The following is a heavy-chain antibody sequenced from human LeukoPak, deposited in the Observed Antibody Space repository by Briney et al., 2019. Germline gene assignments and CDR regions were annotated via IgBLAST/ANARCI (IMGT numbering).Heavy chain of an antibody. D-gene: IGHD5-18*01. CDR2: IWYDGSNK. CDR3: ARDGVLLFGYSYGSRMDY. CDR1: GFTFSFYW. V-gene: IGHV3-33*08. J-gene: IGHJ4*02. Sequence: GGSLRLSCVASGFTFSFYWMGWVRQAPGKGLEWVAVIWYDGSNKYYGDSVKGRFTISRDNSKNTLYLQMNSLRAEDTAVYYCARDGVLLFGYSYGSRMDYWGQGTLVTVSS.